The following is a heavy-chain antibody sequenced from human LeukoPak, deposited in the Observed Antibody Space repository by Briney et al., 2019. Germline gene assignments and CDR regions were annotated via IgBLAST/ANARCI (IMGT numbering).Heavy chain of an antibody. Sequence: GGSLRLSCAASGFTFSSYGMHWVRQAAGKGLEWVAVICYDGSNKFYADSVKRRFTISRDNSKNTLYLQMNSLIAEDTAVYYCAKGAVSEVETADYWGQGTLVTVSS. CDR3: AKGAVSEVETADY. V-gene: IGHV3-33*06. CDR1: GFTFSSYG. CDR2: ICYDGSNK. J-gene: IGHJ4*02. D-gene: IGHD6-19*01.